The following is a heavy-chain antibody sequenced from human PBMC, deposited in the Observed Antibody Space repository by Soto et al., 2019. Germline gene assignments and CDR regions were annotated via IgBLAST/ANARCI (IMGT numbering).Heavy chain of an antibody. CDR1: GGSISSYY. V-gene: IGHV4-59*01. Sequence: SETLSLTCTVSGGSISSYYWSWIRQPPGKGLEWIGYIYNSGSTNYNSSLKSRVTISVDTSKNQFSLKLSSVTAADTAVYYCARRYCSSTTCYRYAFDIWGQGTMVPVSS. J-gene: IGHJ3*02. CDR3: ARRYCSSTTCYRYAFDI. CDR2: IYNSGST. D-gene: IGHD2-2*01.